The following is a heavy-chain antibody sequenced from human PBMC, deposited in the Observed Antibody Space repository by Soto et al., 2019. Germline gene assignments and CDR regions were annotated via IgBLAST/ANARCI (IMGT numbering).Heavy chain of an antibody. Sequence: SETLSLTXTVSGGSISSGDYYWTWIRQPPGKGLEWIAYIHNTGSPYYNLSLKSRLTISLDTSKNQFSLRLSSVTAADTAVYYCARSRHSGSYFFDYWGQGILVTVSS. CDR2: IHNTGSP. J-gene: IGHJ4*02. D-gene: IGHD1-26*01. CDR1: GGSISSGDYY. V-gene: IGHV4-30-4*01. CDR3: ARSRHSGSYFFDY.